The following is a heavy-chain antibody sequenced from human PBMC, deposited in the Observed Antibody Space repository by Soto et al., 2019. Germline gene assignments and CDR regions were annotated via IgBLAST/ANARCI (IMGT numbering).Heavy chain of an antibody. V-gene: IGHV1-2*02. D-gene: IGHD2-2*01. CDR2: INPNSGGT. J-gene: IGHJ4*02. Sequence: ASVKVSCKASGFTFTGYHMHWVRQAPGQGLEWMGWINPNSGGTNYAQKFQGRATMTRDTSISTAYMELSRLTSDDTAVYYCARTYCSSTSCSDYFDYWGQGTLVTVSS. CDR3: ARTYCSSTSCSDYFDY. CDR1: GFTFTGYH.